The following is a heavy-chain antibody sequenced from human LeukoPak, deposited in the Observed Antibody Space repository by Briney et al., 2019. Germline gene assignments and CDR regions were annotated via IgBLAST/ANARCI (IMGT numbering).Heavy chain of an antibody. Sequence: PGGSLRLSCAASGFTFSGSAMHWVRQASGKGLEWVSAISGSGGSTYYADSVKGRFTISRDNSKNTLYLQMNSLRAEDTAVYYCAKDPLPRHYYYEKGWRFQHWGQGTLVTVSS. D-gene: IGHD3-22*01. J-gene: IGHJ1*01. CDR3: AKDPLPRHYYYEKGWRFQH. CDR1: GFTFSGSA. V-gene: IGHV3-23*01. CDR2: ISGSGGST.